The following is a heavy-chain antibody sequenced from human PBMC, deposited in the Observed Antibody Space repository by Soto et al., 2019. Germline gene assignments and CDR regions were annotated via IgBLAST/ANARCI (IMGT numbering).Heavy chain of an antibody. D-gene: IGHD3-3*01. Sequence: GGSLRLSCAASGFTFSNAWMNWVRQAPGKGLEWVGRIKSKTDGGTTDYAAPVKGRFTISRDDSKNTMYLQMNSLKTEDTAVYYCTTDFWVFGVVHYYYYYGMDVWGQGTTVTVSS. CDR3: TTDFWVFGVVHYYYYYGMDV. CDR1: GFTFSNAW. CDR2: IKSKTDGGTT. J-gene: IGHJ6*02. V-gene: IGHV3-15*07.